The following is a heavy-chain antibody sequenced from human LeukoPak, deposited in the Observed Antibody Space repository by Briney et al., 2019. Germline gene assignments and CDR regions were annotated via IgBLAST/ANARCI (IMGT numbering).Heavy chain of an antibody. J-gene: IGHJ4*02. CDR3: ASRHFYDSSGYWD. V-gene: IGHV4-59*01. CDR1: GGSITTYY. Sequence: SETLSLTCSVSGGSITTYYWSWMRQPPGKGLECIGYIYYGGSTNYNPSLKSRVTISVDTSKNQFSLKLSSVTAADTAVYYCASRHFYDSSGYWDWGQGTLVTVSS. CDR2: IYYGGST. D-gene: IGHD3-22*01.